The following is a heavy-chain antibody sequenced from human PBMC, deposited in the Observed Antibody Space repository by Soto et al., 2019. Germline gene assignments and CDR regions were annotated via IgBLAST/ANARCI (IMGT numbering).Heavy chain of an antibody. Sequence: EVHLVDSGGGLGQPGGSLRLSCAASGFTFSSYWMSWDRQAPGKGLEWVANIKQDGSEPYYVDSVKGRFTISRDNPMNSLYLQLNSLRAEESAVYYCARDRISATGFDYWGQGTLVTVSS. CDR2: IKQDGSEP. V-gene: IGHV3-7*05. CDR1: GFTFSSYW. D-gene: IGHD2-15*01. J-gene: IGHJ4*02. CDR3: ARDRISATGFDY.